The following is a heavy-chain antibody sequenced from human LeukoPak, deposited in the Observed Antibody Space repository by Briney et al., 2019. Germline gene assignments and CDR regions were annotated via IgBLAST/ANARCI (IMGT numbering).Heavy chain of an antibody. Sequence: SETLSLTCTVSGGSISSYYWSWIRQPPGKGLEWIGYIYHSGSTNYNPSLKSRVTISVDTSKNQFSLMLSSVTAADTAVYYCARHVAYGDYHFDSWGQGTLVTVSS. CDR1: GGSISSYY. V-gene: IGHV4-59*08. CDR2: IYHSGST. D-gene: IGHD2-21*02. J-gene: IGHJ4*02. CDR3: ARHVAYGDYHFDS.